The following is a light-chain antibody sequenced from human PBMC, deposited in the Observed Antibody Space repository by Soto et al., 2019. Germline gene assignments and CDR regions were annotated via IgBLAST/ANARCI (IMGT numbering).Light chain of an antibody. CDR2: GAS. CDR1: QSVTSSS. J-gene: IGKJ2*01. V-gene: IGKV3-20*01. CDR3: QQHSSSPPAYT. Sequence: EIVLTQSPGTLSLSPGERATLSCRASQSVTSSSLAWYQQKPGQAPRLLTYGASSRASGIPDRFSRSGSGTDFTLTISRLEPEDFSVYYCQQHSSSPPAYTFGQGTKLEIQ.